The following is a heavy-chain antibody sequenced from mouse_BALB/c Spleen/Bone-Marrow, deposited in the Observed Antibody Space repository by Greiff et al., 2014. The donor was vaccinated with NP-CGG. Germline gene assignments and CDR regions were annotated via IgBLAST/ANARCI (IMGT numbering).Heavy chain of an antibody. CDR2: IFPGTGTT. CDR3: ASRDSSGYVPDY. Sequence: QVQLKESGAELVKPGASVKLSCKTSGYTFTSYWIQWVKQRPGQGLGWIGEIFPGTGTTYYNEKFKGKATLTIDTSSSTAYMQLSSLTASASAVYFCASRDSSGYVPDYWGQGAPLTVSS. J-gene: IGHJ2*01. D-gene: IGHD3-2*01. V-gene: IGHV1S132*01. CDR1: GYTFTSYW.